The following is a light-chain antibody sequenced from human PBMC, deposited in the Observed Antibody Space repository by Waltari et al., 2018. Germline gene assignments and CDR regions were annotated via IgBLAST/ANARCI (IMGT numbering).Light chain of an antibody. V-gene: IGLV2-8*01. Sequence: QSALTQPPSASGSPGQSVTISCTGANSDVGAYNDVSWYQQHPGKAPNGIIFELNKRPPGLPVRFSGSKSGTTASLTVSGLQAEDEADYYCTSYAGNNKVVFGGGTSLTVL. J-gene: IGLJ2*01. CDR2: ELN. CDR1: NSDVGAYND. CDR3: TSYAGNNKVV.